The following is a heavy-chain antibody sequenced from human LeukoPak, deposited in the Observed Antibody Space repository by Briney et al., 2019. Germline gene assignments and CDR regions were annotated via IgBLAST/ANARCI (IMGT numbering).Heavy chain of an antibody. J-gene: IGHJ4*02. V-gene: IGHV4-38-2*02. D-gene: IGHD3-16*01. CDR2: IYHSGST. CDR1: GYSITSGYY. CDR3: AREPRWAGDLGGFDS. Sequence: SETLSLTCTVSGYSITSGYYWGWIRQPPGKGLEWIGSIYHSGSTYYNPSLKTRVTISVDASKNQFSLQLSSVTAADTAVYYCAREPRWAGDLGGFDSWGQGPLVTVSS.